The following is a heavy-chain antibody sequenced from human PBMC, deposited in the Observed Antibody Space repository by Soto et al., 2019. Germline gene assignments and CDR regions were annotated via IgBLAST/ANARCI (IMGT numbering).Heavy chain of an antibody. CDR1: GYTFTGYY. V-gene: IGHV1-2*04. Sequence: QVQLVQSGAEVKKPGASVKVSCKASGYTFTGYYMHWVRQAPGQGLEWMGWINPNSGGTNYAQKFQGWVTMTRDTSISTAYMGLSRLRSDDTAVYYCARGGGIAARPHSLSGVFYYYYGMDVWGQGTTVTVSS. CDR3: ARGGGIAARPHSLSGVFYYYYGMDV. CDR2: INPNSGGT. D-gene: IGHD6-6*01. J-gene: IGHJ6*02.